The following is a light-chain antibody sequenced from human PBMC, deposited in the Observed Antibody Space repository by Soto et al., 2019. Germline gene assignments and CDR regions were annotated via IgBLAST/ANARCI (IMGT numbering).Light chain of an antibody. CDR3: QTWGTGIHVV. CDR1: SGHSSYA. J-gene: IGLJ2*01. Sequence: QSVLTQSPSASASLGASVKLTCTLSSGHSSYAIAWHQQQSEKGPRYLMKLNSDGSHRKGDGIPDRFSGSSSGAERYLTISSLQSEDEADYYCQTWGTGIHVVFGGGTKLTVL. V-gene: IGLV4-69*01. CDR2: LNSDGSH.